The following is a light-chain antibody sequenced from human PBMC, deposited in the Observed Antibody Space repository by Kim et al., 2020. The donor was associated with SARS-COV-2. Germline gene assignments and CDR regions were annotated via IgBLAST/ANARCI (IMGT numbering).Light chain of an antibody. J-gene: IGLJ2*01. CDR1: SLRNYF. V-gene: IGLV3-19*01. Sequence: VALGQTVRITCQGDSLRNYFATWYQQKPGQAPVLVIYGKNNRPSGIPDRFSGSSSGNTASLTIAGTQAEDEADYYCNSRDTSGDWSFGGGTQLTVL. CDR2: GKN. CDR3: NSRDTSGDWS.